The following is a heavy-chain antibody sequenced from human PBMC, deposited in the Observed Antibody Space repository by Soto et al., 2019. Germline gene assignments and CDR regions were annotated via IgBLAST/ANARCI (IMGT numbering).Heavy chain of an antibody. J-gene: IGHJ4*02. D-gene: IGHD6-6*01. CDR2: IYYSGST. V-gene: IGHV4-59*01. Sequence: SETLSLTCTVSGGSISDFYWSWIRQPPGKGLEWIGYIYYSGSTNYNPSLKSRVTISVDASKNQFSLNLRSMSPADTAVYYCARVGGLAARTVDHWGQATLVTVSX. CDR1: GGSISDFY. CDR3: ARVGGLAARTVDH.